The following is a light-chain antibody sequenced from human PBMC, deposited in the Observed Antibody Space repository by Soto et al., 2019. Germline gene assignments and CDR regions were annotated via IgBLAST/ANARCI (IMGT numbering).Light chain of an antibody. CDR1: QGITNF. Sequence: DIPLTQSPSFLSASAGDRVTITCRASQGITNFLAWYQQKAGRAPKLLIYAASTLQSEVPSRFSGGGSGTEFTLTISSLQPEDYATYYCQQLYRFPITFGQGTRLEIK. CDR3: QQLYRFPIT. V-gene: IGKV1-9*01. CDR2: AAS. J-gene: IGKJ5*01.